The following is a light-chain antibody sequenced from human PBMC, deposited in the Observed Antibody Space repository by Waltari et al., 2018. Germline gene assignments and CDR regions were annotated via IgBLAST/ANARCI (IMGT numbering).Light chain of an antibody. V-gene: IGKV1-5*03. CDR3: QQCNTYPLT. CDR2: KAS. J-gene: IGKJ4*01. Sequence: DFQMTKSPSTLSASVGDRVTSTCQASKNINQWLAWYQPKPGNSPKLLIYKASNLQSGVPSTFSGSGSGTEFTLTISSLQPDDFATYYCQQCNTYPLTFGGGTKVEMK. CDR1: KNINQW.